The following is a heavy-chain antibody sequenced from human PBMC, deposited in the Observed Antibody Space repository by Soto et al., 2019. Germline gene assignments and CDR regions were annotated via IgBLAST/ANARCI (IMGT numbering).Heavy chain of an antibody. Sequence: QPAGSLRLSCAASGFTFSNSDMHWVRQVTGKGLEWISSIGTAGDTYYAGSVRGRFTISRENAKNSLYLQMNSLRAGDTAVYYCARALKYSGSSSHYGMDVWGQGTTVTVSS. CDR2: IGTAGDT. V-gene: IGHV3-13*01. CDR1: GFTFSNSD. CDR3: ARALKYSGSSSHYGMDV. J-gene: IGHJ6*02. D-gene: IGHD6-6*01.